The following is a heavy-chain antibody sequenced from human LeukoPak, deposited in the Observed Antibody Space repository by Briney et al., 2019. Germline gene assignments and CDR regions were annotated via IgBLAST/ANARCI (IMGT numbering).Heavy chain of an antibody. J-gene: IGHJ4*02. Sequence: GGSLRLSCAASGFTFSDYSMNWVRQAPGKGLEWVSYISTSSSSTRYYADSVKGRFTISRDNSKNTLYLQMNSLRVEDTAVYYCAKSGYNRFDYWGQGTLVTVSS. CDR1: GFTFSDYS. CDR3: AKSGYNRFDY. CDR2: ISTSSSSTR. V-gene: IGHV3-48*01. D-gene: IGHD5-24*01.